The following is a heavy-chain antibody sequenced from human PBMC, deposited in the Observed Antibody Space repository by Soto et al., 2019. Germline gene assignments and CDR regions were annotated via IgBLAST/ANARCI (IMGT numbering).Heavy chain of an antibody. D-gene: IGHD1-26*01. V-gene: IGHV1-18*01. CDR1: GYTFTSYG. J-gene: IGHJ4*02. CDR3: ARDRGSYALDY. Sequence: QVQLVQSGAEVKKPGASVKVSCKASGYTFTSYGISWVRQAPGQGLEWRGGISAYIGNTNYAQKLQGRFTLTPHTSTSTAYMELRSLRSDDTAVYYCARDRGSYALDYWGQGTLVTVSS. CDR2: ISAYIGNT.